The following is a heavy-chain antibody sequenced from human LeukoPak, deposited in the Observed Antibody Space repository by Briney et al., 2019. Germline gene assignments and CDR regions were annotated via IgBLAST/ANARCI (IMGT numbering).Heavy chain of an antibody. CDR3: ARDGGSSSWTNFDY. CDR1: GFTFSSYW. Sequence: GGSLRLSCAASGFTFSSYWMSWVRQAPGKGLEWVANIKQDGSEKYYVDSVKGRFTTSRDNAKNSLYLQMNSLRAEDTAVYYCARDGGSSSWTNFDYWGQGTLVTVSS. J-gene: IGHJ4*02. D-gene: IGHD6-13*01. V-gene: IGHV3-7*01. CDR2: IKQDGSEK.